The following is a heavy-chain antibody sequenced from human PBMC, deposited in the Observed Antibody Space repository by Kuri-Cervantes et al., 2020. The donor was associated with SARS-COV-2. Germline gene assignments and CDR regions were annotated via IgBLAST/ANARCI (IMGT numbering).Heavy chain of an antibody. J-gene: IGHJ4*02. Sequence: GGSLRLSCVASGVTFSNFAMHWVRRAPGKGLEWVAFISHDGSEKYHADSVKGRLTISRDSSKNTLYLQMNSLRAEDTAVYYCAKAAQGITMIVVVIVYFDYWGQGTLVTVSS. D-gene: IGHD3-22*01. V-gene: IGHV3-30*04. CDR3: AKAAQGITMIVVVIVYFDY. CDR1: GVTFSNFA. CDR2: ISHDGSEK.